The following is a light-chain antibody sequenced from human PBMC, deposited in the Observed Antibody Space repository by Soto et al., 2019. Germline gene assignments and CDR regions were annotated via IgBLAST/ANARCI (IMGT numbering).Light chain of an antibody. V-gene: IGLV2-8*01. CDR3: SSYAGSNNFVV. J-gene: IGLJ2*01. CDR1: SSDFGGNNY. CDR2: EVS. Sequence: QSALPQPPSASGSPEQSVTISFTGASSDFGGNNYVSWYEQHPATAPKLMIYEVSQRPSGVPDRFSGSKSGNTASLTVSGLQAEDEAEYYCSSYAGSNNFVVFGGGTTLTVL.